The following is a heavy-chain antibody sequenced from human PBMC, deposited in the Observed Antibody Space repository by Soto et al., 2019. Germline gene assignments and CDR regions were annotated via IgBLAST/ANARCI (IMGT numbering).Heavy chain of an antibody. J-gene: IGHJ4*02. D-gene: IGHD3-22*01. CDR1: GFTFSSYS. CDR2: ISSSSSYI. V-gene: IGHV3-21*01. Sequence: ESGGGLVKPGGSLRLSCAASGFTFSSYSMNWVRQAPGKGLEWVSSISSSSSYIYYADSVKGRFTISRDNAKNSLYLQMNSLRAEDTAVYYCARERAYYYDSSGYLWADYWGQGTLVTVSS. CDR3: ARERAYYYDSSGYLWADY.